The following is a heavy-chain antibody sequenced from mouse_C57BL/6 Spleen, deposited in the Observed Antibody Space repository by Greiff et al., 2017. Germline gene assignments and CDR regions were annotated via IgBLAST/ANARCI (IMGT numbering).Heavy chain of an antibody. CDR3: ARGDYGSSYGDY. D-gene: IGHD1-1*01. V-gene: IGHV5-4*03. CDR1: GFTFSSYA. Sequence: EVKLVESGGGLVKPGGSLKLSCAASGFTFSSYAMSWVRQTPEKRLEWVATISDGGSYTYYPDNVKGRFTISRDNAKNNLDLQMSHLKSEDTAMYYCARGDYGSSYGDYWGQSTTLTVSS. CDR2: ISDGGSYT. J-gene: IGHJ2*01.